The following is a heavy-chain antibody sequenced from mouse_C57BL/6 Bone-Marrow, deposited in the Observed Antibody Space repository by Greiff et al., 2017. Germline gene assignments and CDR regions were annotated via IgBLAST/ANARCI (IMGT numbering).Heavy chain of an antibody. Sequence: DVQLVESGGGLVKPGGSLKLSCAASGFTFSSYTMSWVRQTPEKRLEWVATISGGGGNTYYPDSVKGRFTISRDNAKNTLYLQMSSLRSEDTALYYCARRGYGSSYDYWGQGTTLTVSS. CDR3: ARRGYGSSYDY. D-gene: IGHD1-1*01. CDR1: GFTFSSYT. CDR2: ISGGGGNT. V-gene: IGHV5-9*01. J-gene: IGHJ2*01.